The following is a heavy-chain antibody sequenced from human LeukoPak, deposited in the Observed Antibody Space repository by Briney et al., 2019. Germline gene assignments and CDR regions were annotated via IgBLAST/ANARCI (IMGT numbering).Heavy chain of an antibody. V-gene: IGHV3-23*01. J-gene: IGHJ4*02. D-gene: IGHD6-19*01. CDR1: GFTFSSYA. CDR3: AKGKQWPGGYFDY. Sequence: AGGSLRFSCAASGFTFSSYAMSRVRQAPGKGLEWVSAISGSGGSTYYADSVKGRFTISRDNSKNTLYLQMNSLRAEDTAVYYCAKGKQWPGGYFDYWGQGTLVTVSS. CDR2: ISGSGGST.